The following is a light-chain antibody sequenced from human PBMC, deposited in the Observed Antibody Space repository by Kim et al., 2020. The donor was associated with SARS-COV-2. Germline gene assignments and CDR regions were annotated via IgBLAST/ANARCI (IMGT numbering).Light chain of an antibody. Sequence: SITISSTGTSRDVGGYYYVSWYQQRPGKAPILIIYHVINRPSGVSSRFSGSKSGNTASLTISGLQAEDEADYYCSSYRSTTSYVIGTGTKVTVL. V-gene: IGLV2-14*03. CDR2: HVI. CDR1: SRDVGGYYY. CDR3: SSYRSTTSYV. J-gene: IGLJ1*01.